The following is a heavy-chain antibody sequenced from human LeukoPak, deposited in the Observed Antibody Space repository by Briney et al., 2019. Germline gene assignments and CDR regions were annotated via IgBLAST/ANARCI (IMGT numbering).Heavy chain of an antibody. Sequence: GGSLRLSCAASGFTFSDYSMNWVRQAPGKGLEWISYIGIDSGNTKYADSGKGRFTISGDKAKNSLYLQMNSLRVEDTAVYYCARDYKCAFDNWGQGTLVTVSS. D-gene: IGHD1-1*01. CDR2: IGIDSGNT. J-gene: IGHJ4*02. V-gene: IGHV3-48*01. CDR3: ARDYKCAFDN. CDR1: GFTFSDYS.